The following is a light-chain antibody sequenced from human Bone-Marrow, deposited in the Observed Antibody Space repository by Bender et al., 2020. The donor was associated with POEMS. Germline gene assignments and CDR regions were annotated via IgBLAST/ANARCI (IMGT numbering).Light chain of an antibody. V-gene: IGLV1-40*01. CDR3: SAGDDSLSGWV. CDR1: SSNTGSGYD. CDR2: GYN. J-gene: IGLJ3*02. Sequence: QSVLTQPPSVSGAPEQRVTISCTGSSSNTGSGYDINWYQHLPGTAPKLLIYGYNNRPSGVPDRFSGSKSGTSASLAITGLQAEDEGDYYCSAGDDSLSGWVFGGGTKLTVL.